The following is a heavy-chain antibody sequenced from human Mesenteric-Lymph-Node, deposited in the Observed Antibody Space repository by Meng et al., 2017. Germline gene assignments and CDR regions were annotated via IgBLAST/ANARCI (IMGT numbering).Heavy chain of an antibody. Sequence: QEQVVQSGEEVKKTGDGVKYPCKDSGYSFSGYDMQGVRQAPGQGIDWMVQLKPNTGDTNYYQPFQGRVKMIRNTSISGEYMELRRLSSIETSVYHCAREGNKGPQVEEFDYWGQGTLVTVSS. CDR2: LKPNTGDT. V-gene: IGHV1-2*06. J-gene: IGHJ4*02. D-gene: IGHD2-15*01. CDR3: AREGNKGPQVEEFDY. CDR1: GYSFSGYD.